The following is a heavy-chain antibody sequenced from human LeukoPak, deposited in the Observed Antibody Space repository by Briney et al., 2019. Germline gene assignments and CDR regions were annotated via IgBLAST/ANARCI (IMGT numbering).Heavy chain of an antibody. V-gene: IGHV4-59*08. Sequence: SETLSLTCTVSGGSISTYYWSWIRQPPGKGLEWIGYIYYSGSTNYNPSLKSRVTISVDTSKNQFSLKLSSVTAADTAVYYCARVVPAATHAEYYYYGMDVWGQGTTVTVSS. J-gene: IGHJ6*02. CDR2: IYYSGST. D-gene: IGHD2-2*01. CDR3: ARVVPAATHAEYYYYGMDV. CDR1: GGSISTYY.